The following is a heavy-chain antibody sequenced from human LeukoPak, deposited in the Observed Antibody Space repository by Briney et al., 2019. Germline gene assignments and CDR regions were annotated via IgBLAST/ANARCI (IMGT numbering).Heavy chain of an antibody. J-gene: IGHJ3*02. Sequence: GGSLRLSCAASGFTFSNYAMHWVRQAPGKGLEWVSSISSSSSYIYYADSVKGRFTISRDNAKNSLYLQMNSLRAEDTAVYYCARDRWELFTDAFDIWGQGTMVTVSS. CDR2: ISSSSSYI. D-gene: IGHD1-26*01. CDR3: ARDRWELFTDAFDI. CDR1: GFTFSNYA. V-gene: IGHV3-21*01.